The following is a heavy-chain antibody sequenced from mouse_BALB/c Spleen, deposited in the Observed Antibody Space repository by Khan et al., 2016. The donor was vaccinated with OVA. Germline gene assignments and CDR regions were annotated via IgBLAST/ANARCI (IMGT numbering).Heavy chain of an antibody. Sequence: QVQLKQSGPGLVQPSQSLSITCTVSGFSLTTYGVHWVRQSPGKGLEWLGVIWSGGSTDYNAAFISRLSISKDSSKSQVFFKMNSLQVNDTAIYXCARNYDYDEGLAYWGQGTLVTVSA. V-gene: IGHV2-2*02. CDR2: IWSGGST. CDR3: ARNYDYDEGLAY. D-gene: IGHD2-4*01. J-gene: IGHJ3*01. CDR1: GFSLTTYG.